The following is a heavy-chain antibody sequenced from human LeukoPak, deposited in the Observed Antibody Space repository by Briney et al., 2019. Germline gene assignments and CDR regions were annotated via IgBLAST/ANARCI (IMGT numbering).Heavy chain of an antibody. Sequence: GGSLRLSCAASGFIFSNYAMHWVRQAPGKGLDWVAVISFDGSNICYADSAKGRFTISRDNSKNTLYLQMNSLRAEDTALYYCAREVPYGDYQDGEGFDPWGQGTLVTVSS. V-gene: IGHV3-30*04. J-gene: IGHJ5*02. CDR3: AREVPYGDYQDGEGFDP. D-gene: IGHD4-17*01. CDR2: ISFDGSNI. CDR1: GFIFSNYA.